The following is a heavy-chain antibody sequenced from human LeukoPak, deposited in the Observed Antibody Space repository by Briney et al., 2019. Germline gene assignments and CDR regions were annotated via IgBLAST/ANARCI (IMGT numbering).Heavy chain of an antibody. Sequence: GGSLRLSCAASGFTFSSYAMSWVRQAPGKGLEWVSAISGSGGSTYYADSVKGRFTISRDNAKNSLYLQMNSLRAEDTAVYYCAPWSSWYGDWFDSWGQGTLVTVSS. CDR2: ISGSGGST. J-gene: IGHJ5*01. CDR1: GFTFSSYA. D-gene: IGHD6-13*01. CDR3: APWSSWYGDWFDS. V-gene: IGHV3-23*01.